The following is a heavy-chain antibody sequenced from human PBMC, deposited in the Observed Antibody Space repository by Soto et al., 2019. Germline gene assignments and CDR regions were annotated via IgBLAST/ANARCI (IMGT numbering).Heavy chain of an antibody. CDR2: IVVGSGNT. Sequence: GASVKVSCKASGFTFTSSAVQWVRQARGKRLEWIGWIVVGSGNTNYAQKFRERVTITRDMSTGTAYMQLSSLRSDETAVYYCAARGATGSSYYSGLDVSGQGTTVTVSS. V-gene: IGHV1-58*01. CDR3: AARGATGSSYYSGLDV. J-gene: IGHJ6*02. CDR1: GFTFTSSA. D-gene: IGHD6-6*01.